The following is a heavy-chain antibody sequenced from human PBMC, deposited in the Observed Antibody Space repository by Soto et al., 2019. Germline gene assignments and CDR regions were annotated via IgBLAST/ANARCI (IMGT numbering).Heavy chain of an antibody. CDR1: GGSVSSGSYY. J-gene: IGHJ3*02. D-gene: IGHD4-17*01. V-gene: IGHV4-61*01. CDR2: IYYSGST. Sequence: QVQLQESGPGLVKPSETLSLTCTVSGGSVSSGSYYWSWIRQPPGKGLEWIGYIYYSGSTNYNPSLKSRVTISVDTSKNQFSLKLSSVTAADTAVYYCARGRRGTTVPIDAFDIWGQGTMVTVSS. CDR3: ARGRRGTTVPIDAFDI.